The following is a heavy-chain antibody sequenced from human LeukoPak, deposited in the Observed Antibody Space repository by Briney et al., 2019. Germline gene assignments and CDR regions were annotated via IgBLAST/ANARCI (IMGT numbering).Heavy chain of an antibody. J-gene: IGHJ4*02. CDR1: GYSISSGYY. CDR3: ARETYYYGSGSYYNGDRVAKVFDY. V-gene: IGHV4-38-2*02. D-gene: IGHD3-10*01. CDR2: IYHSGST. Sequence: SETLSLTCTVSGYSISSGYYWGWIRQPPGKGLEWIGSIYHSGSTYYNPSLKSRVTISVDTSKNQFSLKLSSVTAADTAVYYCARETYYYGSGSYYNGDRVAKVFDYWGQGTLVTVSS.